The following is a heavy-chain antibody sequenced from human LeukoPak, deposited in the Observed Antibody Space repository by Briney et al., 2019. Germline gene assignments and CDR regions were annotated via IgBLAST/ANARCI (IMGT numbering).Heavy chain of an antibody. V-gene: IGHV4-31*03. CDR1: GGSISSGGYY. Sequence: SETLSLTCTVSGGSISSGGYYWSWIRQHPGKGLEWIGYIYYSGSTYYNPSLKSRVTISVDTSKNQFSLKLSSVTAADTAVYYCARQDSSGYQVDYWGQGTLVTVSS. CDR2: IYYSGST. CDR3: ARQDSSGYQVDY. D-gene: IGHD3-22*01. J-gene: IGHJ4*02.